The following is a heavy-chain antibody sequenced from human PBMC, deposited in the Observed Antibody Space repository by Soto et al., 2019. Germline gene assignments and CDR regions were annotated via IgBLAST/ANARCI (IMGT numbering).Heavy chain of an antibody. J-gene: IGHJ6*02. D-gene: IGHD2-15*01. V-gene: IGHV3-21*01. CDR1: GFTFSSCT. CDR2: ISPSTSHI. CDR3: SGCSGGACHQNYGMDV. Sequence: EVHLVESGGGLVKPGGSLRLSCAVSGFTFSSCTMNWVRQAPGKGLEWDSSISPSTSHIYYADSVKGRVTISRDNAKNPLFLQMTSLRAEDKAVYYCSGCSGGACHQNYGMDVWGQGTTVTVSS.